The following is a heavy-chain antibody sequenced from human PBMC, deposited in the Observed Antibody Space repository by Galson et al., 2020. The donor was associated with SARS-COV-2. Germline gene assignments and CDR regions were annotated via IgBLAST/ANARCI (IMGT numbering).Heavy chain of an antibody. CDR3: ARRSTTGFEY. Sequence: SETLSLTCAVSGDAIKTNNYWTWVRQPPGKGLEWIGEIYHTGSTSYKTSLKRRITISVDMSNNRFSLTLNSVTAADTAVYYCARRSTTGFEYWGQGTLVTVSS. J-gene: IGHJ4*02. CDR2: IYHTGST. CDR1: GDAIKTNNY. V-gene: IGHV4-4*02.